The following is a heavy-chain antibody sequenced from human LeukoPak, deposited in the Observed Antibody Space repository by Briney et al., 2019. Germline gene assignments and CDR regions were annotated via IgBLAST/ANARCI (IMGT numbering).Heavy chain of an antibody. D-gene: IGHD2-21*02. V-gene: IGHV3-30-3*01. CDR2: ISYDGNNK. J-gene: IGHJ4*02. CDR3: ARSIVVVTYLAY. Sequence: PGRSLRLSCAASGFAFSSYALHWVRQAPGQGLQWVASISYDGNNKYYADSVRGRFTISRDSAKNTPYLQMNSLSTEDTAMYYCARSIVVVTYLAYWGQGTLVTVSS. CDR1: GFAFSSYA.